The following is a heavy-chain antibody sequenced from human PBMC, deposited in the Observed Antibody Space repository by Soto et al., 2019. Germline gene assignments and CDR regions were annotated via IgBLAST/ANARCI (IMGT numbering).Heavy chain of an antibody. CDR1: GFTFSSYA. Sequence: EVQLLESGGGLVQPGGSLRLSCGASGFTFSSYAMRWVRQAPVKGLEWVSAISGSGGSTYYADSVKGRFTISRDNSKNTLYLQMNSLRAEDTAVYYCARRGSGSYYDYWCQGTLVTVSS. CDR2: ISGSGGST. J-gene: IGHJ4*02. CDR3: ARRGSGSYYDY. D-gene: IGHD1-26*01. V-gene: IGHV3-23*01.